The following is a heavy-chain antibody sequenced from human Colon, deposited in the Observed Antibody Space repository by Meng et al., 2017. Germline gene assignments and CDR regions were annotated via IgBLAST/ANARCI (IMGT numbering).Heavy chain of an antibody. J-gene: IGHJ4*02. CDR3: ARERRVGSACLDY. Sequence: GESLKISCAASGFTFSNYEMNWVRQAPGKGLEWVSFIAAGGSPVNYADSVKGRFTISRDNAKSSLYLQMNSLSAEDTAIYYCARERRVGSACLDYWGQGTLVTVSS. CDR1: GFTFSNYE. CDR2: IAAGGSPV. D-gene: IGHD6-25*01. V-gene: IGHV3-48*03.